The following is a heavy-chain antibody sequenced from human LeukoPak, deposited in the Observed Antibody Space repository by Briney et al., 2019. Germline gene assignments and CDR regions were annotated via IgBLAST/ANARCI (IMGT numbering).Heavy chain of an antibody. J-gene: IGHJ3*02. D-gene: IGHD4-11*01. CDR2: IKENGNEQ. CDR1: GYLFTSYW. V-gene: IGHV3-7*01. Sequence: GGSLRLSCEASGYLFTSYWMSWVRQAPGKGPEWVAHIKENGNEQYYADSVKSRFTISRDNVKQSLCLQMNNLRVEDTAVYYCARGPGDYDASDIWGQGTMVTVSS. CDR3: ARGPGDYDASDI.